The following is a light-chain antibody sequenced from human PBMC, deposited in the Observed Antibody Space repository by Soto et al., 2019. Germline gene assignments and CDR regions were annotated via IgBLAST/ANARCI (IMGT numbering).Light chain of an antibody. V-gene: IGKV1-33*01. Sequence: DIQMTQSPSSLSASVGDRVTITCQAGQDITNYLNWFQQKPGKSPKLLIYDASSLATGVPSRFSGSGSGTDFTFTISSLQPEDIATYYCQQYDDLPLTFGGGTKVEIK. CDR1: QDITNY. J-gene: IGKJ4*01. CDR3: QQYDDLPLT. CDR2: DAS.